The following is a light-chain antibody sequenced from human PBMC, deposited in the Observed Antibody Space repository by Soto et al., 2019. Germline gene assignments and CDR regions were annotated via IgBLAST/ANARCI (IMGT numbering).Light chain of an antibody. J-gene: IGKJ4*01. CDR2: AAS. CDR1: ESINRY. V-gene: IGKV1-39*01. Sequence: DIQMTQSPSSLSASVGDRVTVTCRASESINRYLNWYQQKPGKAPKLLIYAASTSLSGVPSRFSGSGSGTDFTLTITSLQLEDFATYYCQQSYSNPLTFGGGTEVEIQ. CDR3: QQSYSNPLT.